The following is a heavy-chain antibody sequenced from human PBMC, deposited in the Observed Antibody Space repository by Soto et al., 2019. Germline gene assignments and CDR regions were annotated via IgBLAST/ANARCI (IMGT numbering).Heavy chain of an antibody. D-gene: IGHD2-8*02. CDR2: ISYDSTKT. CDR3: ARTRSAWSDFHYYSLDV. Sequence: QVQLVESGGGVVQPGRSLRLSCAASGFTFNSYGMHWVRQGPGNGLEWVAVISYDSTKTYYADSVKGRFTISRDNSNNALYVQMDSLTSEDTAVYYCARTRSAWSDFHYYSLDVWCQGTTVTVSS. CDR1: GFTFNSYG. J-gene: IGHJ6*02. V-gene: IGHV3-30*03.